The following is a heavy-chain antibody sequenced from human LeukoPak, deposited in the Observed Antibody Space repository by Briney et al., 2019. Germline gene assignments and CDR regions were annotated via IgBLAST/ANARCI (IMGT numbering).Heavy chain of an antibody. CDR3: ARSSSSSDY. J-gene: IGHJ4*02. Sequence: SQTLSLTCTVSGGSISSGGYYWSWIRQPPGKGLEWIGYIYHSGSTYYNPSLKSRVTISVDRSKNQFSLKLSSVTAADTAVYHCARSSSSSDYWGQGTLVTVSS. CDR2: IYHSGST. CDR1: GGSISSGGYY. V-gene: IGHV4-30-2*01. D-gene: IGHD6-6*01.